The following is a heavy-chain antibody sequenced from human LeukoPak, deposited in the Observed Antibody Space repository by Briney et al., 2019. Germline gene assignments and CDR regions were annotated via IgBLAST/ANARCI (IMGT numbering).Heavy chain of an antibody. J-gene: IGHJ6*03. CDR1: GYTFTSYD. Sequence: ASVKVSCKASGYTFTSYDINWVRQATGQGLEWVGWMNPNSGNTGYAQKFQGRVTITRNTSISTAYMELSSLRSEDTAVYYCARGHYDFWSDYYLPRDYYYMDVWGKGTTVTVSS. CDR3: ARGHYDFWSDYYLPRDYYYMDV. CDR2: MNPNSGNT. D-gene: IGHD3-3*01. V-gene: IGHV1-8*03.